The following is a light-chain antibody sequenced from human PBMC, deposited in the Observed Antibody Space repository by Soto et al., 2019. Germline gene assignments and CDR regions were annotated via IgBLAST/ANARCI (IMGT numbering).Light chain of an antibody. CDR2: DVS. Sequence: QSALTQPASVSGSPGQSITISCTGTSSDVGGYNYVSWYQQHPGKAPKLMIYDVSNRPSGVSNRFSGSKSGDTASLTISGLQAEDEADYYCSSYTTGSTLFGTGTKVPVL. V-gene: IGLV2-14*01. CDR1: SSDVGGYNY. J-gene: IGLJ1*01. CDR3: SSYTTGSTL.